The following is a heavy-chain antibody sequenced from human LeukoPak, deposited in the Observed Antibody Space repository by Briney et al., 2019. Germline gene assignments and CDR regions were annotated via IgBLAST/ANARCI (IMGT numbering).Heavy chain of an antibody. Sequence: ASVTVSCKASGYTFTSYDINWVRQAPGQGHEWMGWMNPNSGNTGYAQKFQGRVTMTRNTSISTAYMELSSLRSEDTAVYYCARQYYYGSGSYNWFDPWGQGTLVTVSS. CDR3: ARQYYYGSGSYNWFDP. CDR2: MNPNSGNT. V-gene: IGHV1-8*01. CDR1: GYTFTSYD. J-gene: IGHJ5*02. D-gene: IGHD3-10*01.